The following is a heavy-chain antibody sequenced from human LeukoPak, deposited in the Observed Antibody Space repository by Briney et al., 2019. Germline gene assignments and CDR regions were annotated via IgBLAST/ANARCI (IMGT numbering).Heavy chain of an antibody. CDR3: AKAPSTTHYYYYMDV. CDR1: GFTFSSYS. CDR2: IRYDGSNK. D-gene: IGHD4-17*01. J-gene: IGHJ6*03. V-gene: IGHV3-30*02. Sequence: GGSLRLSCAASGFTFSSYSMNWVRQAPGKGLEWVAFIRYDGSNKYYADSVKGRFTISRDNSKNTLYLQMNSLRAEDTAVYYCAKAPSTTHYYYYMDVWGKGTTVTVSS.